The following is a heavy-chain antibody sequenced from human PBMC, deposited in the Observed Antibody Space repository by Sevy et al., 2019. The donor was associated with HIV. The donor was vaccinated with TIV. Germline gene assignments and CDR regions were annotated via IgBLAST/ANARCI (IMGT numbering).Heavy chain of an antibody. J-gene: IGHJ4*02. CDR3: ARVYYYDYSGPGY. CDR1: GYTFTNFY. D-gene: IGHD3-22*01. V-gene: IGHV1-46*01. Sequence: ASMKVSCKASGYTFTNFYIHWVRQAPGQGLEWMGLINPSGGSTSYAQKFQGRVTMSRDTSTNIVYMDLSSLRSEDTAVYYCARVYYYDYSGPGYWGQGTLVTVSS. CDR2: INPSGGST.